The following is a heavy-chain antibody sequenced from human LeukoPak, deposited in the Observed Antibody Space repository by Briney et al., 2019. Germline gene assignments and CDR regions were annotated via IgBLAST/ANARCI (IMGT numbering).Heavy chain of an antibody. Sequence: SETLSLTCIVSGGSINSYFWSWIRQPPGKGLEWIGYIYYSGNTDSNPSLKSRVTISVDTSKNQFSLKLSSVTAADTAVYYCARTYCSGGSCHFDYWGQGTLVTVSS. CDR1: GGSINSYF. J-gene: IGHJ4*02. CDR3: ARTYCSGGSCHFDY. V-gene: IGHV4-59*08. CDR2: IYYSGNT. D-gene: IGHD2-15*01.